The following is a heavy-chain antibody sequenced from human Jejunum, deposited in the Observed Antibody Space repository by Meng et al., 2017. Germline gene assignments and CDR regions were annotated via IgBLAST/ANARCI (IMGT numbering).Heavy chain of an antibody. V-gene: IGHV3-7*01. CDR2: IKEDGSEK. Sequence: GELVGSGGGVVQPGGSLRLSCAASGFTFSNSWMSWVRQAPGKGLEWVANIKEDGSEKNYVDSVKGRFTISRDNANNSLYLQMNSLRAEDTAVYYCARDQYWGQGILVTVSS. J-gene: IGHJ4*02. CDR1: GFTFSNSW. CDR3: ARDQY.